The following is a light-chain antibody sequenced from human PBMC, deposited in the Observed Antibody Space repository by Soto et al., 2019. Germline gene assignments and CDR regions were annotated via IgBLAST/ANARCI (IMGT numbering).Light chain of an antibody. CDR2: WAS. J-gene: IGKJ4*01. CDR1: QGVTSN. Sequence: EIVLTQSPATLSLSPGERATLSCRASQGVTSNLAWYQQKTGQPPKMLIYWASTRESGVPDRFSGSGSGTDLTLTISRLQAEDVAVYYCQQYYSTPLTCGGGTKVDIK. V-gene: IGKV4-1*01. CDR3: QQYYSTPLT.